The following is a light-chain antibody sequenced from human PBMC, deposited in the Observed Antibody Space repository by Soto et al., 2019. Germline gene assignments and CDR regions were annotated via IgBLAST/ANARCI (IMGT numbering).Light chain of an antibody. CDR1: SSDVSGYNY. CDR3: SSYTSSSTHWV. J-gene: IGLJ3*02. CDR2: EVS. Sequence: QSALTKPASVSGSPGQSITISCTGTSSDVSGYNYVSWYQQHPGKAPKLMIYEVSNRPSGVSNRFSGSKSGNTASLTISGLQAEDEADYYCSSYTSSSTHWVFGGGTKLTVL. V-gene: IGLV2-14*01.